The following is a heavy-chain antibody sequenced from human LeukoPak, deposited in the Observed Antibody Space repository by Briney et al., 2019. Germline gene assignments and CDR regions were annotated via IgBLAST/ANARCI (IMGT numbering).Heavy chain of an antibody. J-gene: IGHJ4*02. Sequence: SETLSLTCTVSGASPSSYYWSWVRQPPGKGLEWMGYIYYSGSTNYNPSLKSRVTISVDTSKNQFSLKLSSVTAADTAVYYCARHGILDSSRKYYFDYWGQGTLVTVSS. D-gene: IGHD6-13*01. CDR2: IYYSGST. V-gene: IGHV4-59*08. CDR1: GASPSSYY. CDR3: ARHGILDSSRKYYFDY.